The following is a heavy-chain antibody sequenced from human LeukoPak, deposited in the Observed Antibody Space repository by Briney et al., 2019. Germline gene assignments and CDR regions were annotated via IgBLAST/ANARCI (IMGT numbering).Heavy chain of an antibody. D-gene: IGHD4-17*01. CDR3: GKDPNGDYVGAFDF. Sequence: GGSLRLSCSASGFNFSDYYMSWIRQAPGKGLEWVSYISSSGSTIYYAHSVKGRFTISRDNSVDTLYLQMNRLSAEDTAVYYCGKDPNGDYVGAFDFWGRGTMVTVSS. CDR1: GFNFSDYY. CDR2: ISSSGSTI. V-gene: IGHV3-11*01. J-gene: IGHJ3*01.